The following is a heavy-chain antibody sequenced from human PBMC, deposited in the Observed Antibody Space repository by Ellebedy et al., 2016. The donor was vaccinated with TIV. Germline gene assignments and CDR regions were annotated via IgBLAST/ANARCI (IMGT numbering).Heavy chain of an antibody. CDR1: GFTFSDYY. Sequence: GGSLRLSCAASGFTFSDYYMSWIRQAPGKGLEWISFIGSSGGHTMYAASVRGRFTISRDNAKNSLYLQMNSLRAEDTAVYYCARGGSIYCSGGSCDWFDPWGQGTLVTVSS. D-gene: IGHD2-15*01. J-gene: IGHJ5*02. CDR3: ARGGSIYCSGGSCDWFDP. CDR2: IGSSGGHT. V-gene: IGHV3-11*06.